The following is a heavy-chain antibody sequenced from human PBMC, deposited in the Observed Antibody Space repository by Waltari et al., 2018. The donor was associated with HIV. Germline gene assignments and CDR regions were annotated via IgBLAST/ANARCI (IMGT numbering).Heavy chain of an antibody. D-gene: IGHD2-21*02. Sequence: EVQLVESGGGLVKPGGSLRLSCAASGFTFSNAWMSWVRQAPGKGLEWVGRIKSKTDGGTTDYAAPVKGRFTISRDDSKNTLYLQMNSLKTEDTAVYYCTTILQEHIVVVTAMVDVWGQGTTVTVSS. CDR2: IKSKTDGGTT. CDR1: GFTFSNAW. J-gene: IGHJ6*02. V-gene: IGHV3-15*01. CDR3: TTILQEHIVVVTAMVDV.